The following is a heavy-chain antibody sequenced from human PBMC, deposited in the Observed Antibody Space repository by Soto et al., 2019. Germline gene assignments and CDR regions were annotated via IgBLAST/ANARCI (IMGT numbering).Heavy chain of an antibody. CDR3: ANAPPVYYGMDV. V-gene: IGHV3-23*01. Sequence: GGSLRLSCAASGFTFSTYAMSWVRQAPGKGLEWVSAISGSGSKTYYADSVKGRFTISRDNSKNTLYLQMNSLRAEDTAVYYCANAPPVYYGMDVCGQGTTVTVSS. J-gene: IGHJ6*02. CDR2: ISGSGSKT. CDR1: GFTFSTYA.